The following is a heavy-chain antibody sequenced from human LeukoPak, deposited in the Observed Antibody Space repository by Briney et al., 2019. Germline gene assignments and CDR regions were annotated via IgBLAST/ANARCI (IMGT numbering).Heavy chain of an antibody. Sequence: GGSLRLSCAASGFTFSSYGMHWVRQAPGKGLEWVAVIWYDGSNKYYADSVRGRFTISRDNSKNTLYLQMNSLRAEDTAVYYCAKGPYYYDSSGYLDYWGQGTLVTVSS. CDR2: IWYDGSNK. J-gene: IGHJ4*02. CDR1: GFTFSSYG. V-gene: IGHV3-33*06. D-gene: IGHD3-22*01. CDR3: AKGPYYYDSSGYLDY.